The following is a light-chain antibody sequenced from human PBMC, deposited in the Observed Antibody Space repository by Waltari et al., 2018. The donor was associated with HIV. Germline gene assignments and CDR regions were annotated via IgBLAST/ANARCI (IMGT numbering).Light chain of an antibody. CDR1: TSDIGYYNY. CDR2: EVT. CDR3: SSYTTSGIVV. V-gene: IGLV2-14*01. Sequence: HSALAQPASVSGSPGQSVIISCTGSTSDIGYYNYVSWYQHQSGRAPKALIYEVTSRPSGISSRFSGSKSGNTAFLTISGLQIDDEGDYFCSSYTTSGIVVFGGGTKVTVL. J-gene: IGLJ2*01.